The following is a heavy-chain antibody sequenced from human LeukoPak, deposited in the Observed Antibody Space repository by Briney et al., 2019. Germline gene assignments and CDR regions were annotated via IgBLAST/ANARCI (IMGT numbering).Heavy chain of an antibody. CDR2: IWYDASNK. J-gene: IGHJ4*02. CDR1: GFTFSNFG. V-gene: IGHV3-33*06. CDR3: AKHGLSGNSYYFDC. Sequence: PGGSLRLSCIASGFTFSNFGMHWVRQAPGKGLEWVAVIWYDASNKYYADSVKGRFTISRDNSKNTLYVHMNSLRAEDTAVYYCAKHGLSGNSYYFDCWGQGTLVTVSS. D-gene: IGHD3-10*01.